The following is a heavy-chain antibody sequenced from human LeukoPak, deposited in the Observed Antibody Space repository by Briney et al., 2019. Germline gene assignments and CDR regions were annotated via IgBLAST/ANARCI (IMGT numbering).Heavy chain of an antibody. Sequence: RGESLKISCKGSGYTFTSYWVGWVRQMLGKGLEWMGIIYPGDSDTRYSPSFQGQVTISADKSISTAYLQWNSLKASDTAVYYCARHRDYVPDVWGQGTMVTVSS. CDR3: ARHRDYVPDV. J-gene: IGHJ3*01. CDR2: IYPGDSDT. D-gene: IGHD3-10*02. CDR1: GYTFTSYW. V-gene: IGHV5-51*01.